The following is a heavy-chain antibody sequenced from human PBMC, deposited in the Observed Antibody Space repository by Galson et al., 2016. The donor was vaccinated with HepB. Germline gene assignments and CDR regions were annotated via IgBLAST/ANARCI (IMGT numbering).Heavy chain of an antibody. CDR3: ARNKGDDDYIWGNYRYTRYYYYGLDV. CDR1: GFSFSSYS. CDR2: ISESGGYI. D-gene: IGHD3-16*02. V-gene: IGHV3-21*01. J-gene: IGHJ6*04. Sequence: SLRLSCAASGFSFSSYSMNWVRQAPGKGLEWVSAISESGGYIYYADSVKGRFTFSRDNAKNSLYLQMNSLRPEDTAVYYCARNKGDDDYIWGNYRYTRYYYYGLDVWGKGTTVTVSS.